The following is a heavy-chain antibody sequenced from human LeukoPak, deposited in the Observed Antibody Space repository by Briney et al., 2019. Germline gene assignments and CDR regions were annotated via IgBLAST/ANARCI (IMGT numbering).Heavy chain of an antibody. CDR2: ISSSSSYI. V-gene: IGHV3-21*01. D-gene: IGHD2-2*01. J-gene: IGHJ6*03. CDR1: GFTFSSFS. Sequence: GGSLRLSCAASGFTFSSFSMNWVRQAPGKGRGWVSSISSSSSYIYYAVSVKGRFTISRDNAKNSLYLQMNSLRAEDTAVYYCARDQSCSSSSCYYYYYMDVWGRGTTVTVSS. CDR3: ARDQSCSSSSCYYYYYMDV.